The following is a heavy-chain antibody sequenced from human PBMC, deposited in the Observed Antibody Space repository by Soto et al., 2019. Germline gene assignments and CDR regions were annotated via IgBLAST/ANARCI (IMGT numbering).Heavy chain of an antibody. CDR3: ASCLGYCSSIR. V-gene: IGHV3-74*01. J-gene: IGHJ4*02. Sequence: EVQLVESGGGLVQPGGSLRLSCVASGFTFSSYWMHWVRQAPGRGLVWVSRIDSDGSGTGYADSVKGRFTISRDNAKNKLYLQMSSLRAEDAAVYYCASCLGYCSSIRWGQGTLVTVSS. CDR2: IDSDGSGT. CDR1: GFTFSSYW. D-gene: IGHD2-2*01.